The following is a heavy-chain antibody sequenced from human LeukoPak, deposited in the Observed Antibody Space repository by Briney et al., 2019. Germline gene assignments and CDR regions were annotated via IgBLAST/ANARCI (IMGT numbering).Heavy chain of an antibody. CDR3: ARGVGYYGSGSYYDY. D-gene: IGHD3-10*01. Sequence: SVKVSCKASGGTFSSYAISWVRQAPGQGLEWMGRIIPILGIANYAQKFQGRVTTTTDESTSTAYMELNSLRSEDTAVYYCARGVGYYGSGSYYDYWGQGTLVTVSS. CDR1: GGTFSSYA. V-gene: IGHV1-69*04. CDR2: IIPILGIA. J-gene: IGHJ4*02.